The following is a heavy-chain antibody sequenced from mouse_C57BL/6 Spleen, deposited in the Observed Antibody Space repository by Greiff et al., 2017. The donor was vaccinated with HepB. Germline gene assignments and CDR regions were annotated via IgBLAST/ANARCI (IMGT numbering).Heavy chain of an antibody. CDR2: IYPRSGNT. V-gene: IGHV1-81*01. CDR3: ARSGIYDGYLSAWFAY. D-gene: IGHD2-3*01. Sequence: VQLQQSGAELARPGASVKLSCKASGYTFTSYGISWVKQRTGQGLEWIGEIYPRSGNTYYNEKFKGKATLTADKSSSTAYMALRSLTSEDSAVYFCARSGIYDGYLSAWFAYWGQGTLVTVSA. J-gene: IGHJ3*01. CDR1: GYTFTSYG.